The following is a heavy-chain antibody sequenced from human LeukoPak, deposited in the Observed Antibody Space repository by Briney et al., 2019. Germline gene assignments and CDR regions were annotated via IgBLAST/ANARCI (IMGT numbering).Heavy chain of an antibody. D-gene: IGHD1-26*01. CDR3: ARDSGSYQAAYYYYGMDV. V-gene: IGHV1-69*13. Sequence: SVKVSCKASGGTFSSYAISWVRQAPGQGLEWMGGIIPIFGTANYAQKFQGRVTITADESTSTAYMELSSLRSEDTAVYYCARDSGSYQAAYYYYGMDVWGQGTTVTVSS. CDR1: GGTFSSYA. J-gene: IGHJ6*02. CDR2: IIPIFGTA.